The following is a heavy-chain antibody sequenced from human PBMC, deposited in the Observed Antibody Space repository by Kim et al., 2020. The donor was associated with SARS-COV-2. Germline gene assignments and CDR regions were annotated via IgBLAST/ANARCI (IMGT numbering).Heavy chain of an antibody. Sequence: SVKVSCKASGGTFSSYAISWVRQAPGQGLEWMGGIIPIFGTANYAQKFQGRVTITADESTSTAYMELSSLRSEDTAVYYCATASREEAYDYYDSSGYYSLKLDYWGQGTLVTVSS. V-gene: IGHV1-69*13. CDR1: GGTFSSYA. CDR3: ATASREEAYDYYDSSGYYSLKLDY. CDR2: IIPIFGTA. D-gene: IGHD3-22*01. J-gene: IGHJ4*02.